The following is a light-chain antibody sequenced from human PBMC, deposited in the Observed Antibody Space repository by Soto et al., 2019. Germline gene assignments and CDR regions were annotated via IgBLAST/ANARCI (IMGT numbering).Light chain of an antibody. CDR3: QQYNSYPYT. V-gene: IGKV1-5*01. CDR1: QRISSW. CDR2: DAS. J-gene: IGKJ2*01. Sequence: DIQMTQSPSTLSASVGDRVTITCRASQRISSWLAWYQQKPGKAPKLLIYDASSLESGVPSRFSGSGSGTEFTLTISSLQPDDFATYYCQQYNSYPYTFGQGTKLAIK.